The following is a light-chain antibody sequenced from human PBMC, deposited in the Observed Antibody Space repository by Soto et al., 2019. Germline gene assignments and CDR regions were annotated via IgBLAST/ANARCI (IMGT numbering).Light chain of an antibody. J-gene: IGKJ1*01. CDR1: QSISSY. CDR2: DAS. CDR3: QQFTDWPAQWT. V-gene: IGKV3-11*01. Sequence: EVVLTQSPDTLSLPPGERATLSCRASQSISSYLAWYQQKPGQAPRLLIYDASSRATGIPARFSGSGSGTDFTLTISSLEPEDFAVYYCQQFTDWPAQWTFGQGTKVEIK.